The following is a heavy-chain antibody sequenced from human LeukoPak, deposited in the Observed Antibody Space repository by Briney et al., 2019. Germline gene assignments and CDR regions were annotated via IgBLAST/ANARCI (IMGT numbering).Heavy chain of an antibody. Sequence: GGSLRLSCAASGFTFSSYAMHWVRQAPGKGLEWVAVISYDGSNKYYADSVKGRFTISRDNSKNTLDLQMNSRKAGDTVWYYVGRGGQAVIQDYWGKGTRVTVPS. CDR1: GFTFSSYA. D-gene: IGHD3-22*01. CDR3: GRGGQAVIQDY. V-gene: IGHV3-30-3*01. J-gene: IGHJ4*02. CDR2: ISYDGSNK.